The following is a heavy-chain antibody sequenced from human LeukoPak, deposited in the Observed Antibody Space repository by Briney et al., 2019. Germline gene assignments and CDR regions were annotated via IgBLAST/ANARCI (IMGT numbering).Heavy chain of an antibody. CDR1: GYTFTSYG. CDR2: IIPIFGPT. Sequence: GASVKVSCKASGYTFTSYGISWVRQAPGQGLEWMGAIIPIFGPTNYAQKFQGRVTITADESTSTAYMELDSLRSEDTAVYYCASCGYSYGRRARYFDLWGRGTLVTVSS. CDR3: ASCGYSYGRRARYFDL. V-gene: IGHV1-69*13. J-gene: IGHJ2*01. D-gene: IGHD5-12*01.